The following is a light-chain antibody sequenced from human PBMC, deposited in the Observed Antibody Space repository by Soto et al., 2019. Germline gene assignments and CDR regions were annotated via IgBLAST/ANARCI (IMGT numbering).Light chain of an antibody. Sequence: DIQMTQSPSTLSASVGDRVTITCRASQSISSWLAWYQQKPGKAPKLLIYKASSLESGVPSRFSGSGSGTELTLTISSLQPDYFATYYCQQYNSYSTWTFGQGTKVEIK. CDR3: QQYNSYSTWT. CDR1: QSISSW. V-gene: IGKV1-5*03. CDR2: KAS. J-gene: IGKJ1*01.